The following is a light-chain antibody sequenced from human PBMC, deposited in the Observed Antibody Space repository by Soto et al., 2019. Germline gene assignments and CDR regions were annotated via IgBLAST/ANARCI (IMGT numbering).Light chain of an antibody. CDR1: QRINIY. J-gene: IGKJ5*01. V-gene: IGKV1-39*01. CDR3: QQSFSTPT. CDR2: SAS. Sequence: DIQMTQSPSSLSTSIGDRVTITCRASQRINIYLNWYRQKPGKAPELLIYSASNLQSGVPSRFSGSGSGTDFTLTISSLQSEDFATYYFQQSFSTPTFGQGTRLDIK.